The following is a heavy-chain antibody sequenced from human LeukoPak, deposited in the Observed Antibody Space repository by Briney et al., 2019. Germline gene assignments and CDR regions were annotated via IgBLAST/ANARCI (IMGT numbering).Heavy chain of an antibody. CDR1: GFTFSDYY. CDR2: ISSSGSTI. Sequence: PGGSLRLSCAASGFTFSDYYMSWIRQAPGKGLEWVSYISSSGSTIYYADSVKGRFTISRDNAKNSLYLQMNSLRAEDTAVYYCAREVLSCYDSHDWFDPWGQGTLVTVSS. CDR3: AREVLSCYDSHDWFDP. J-gene: IGHJ5*02. D-gene: IGHD5-12*01. V-gene: IGHV3-11*01.